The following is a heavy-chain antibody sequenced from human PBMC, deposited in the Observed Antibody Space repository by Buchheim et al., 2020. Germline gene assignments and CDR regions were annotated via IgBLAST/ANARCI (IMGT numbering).Heavy chain of an antibody. CDR1: GFTFSSYS. V-gene: IGHV3-21*01. CDR2: ISSSSSYI. CDR3: ARVVQEGTWGWFDP. D-gene: IGHD3-16*01. Sequence: EVQLVESGGGLVKPGGSLRLSCAASGFTFSSYSMNWVRQAPGKGLEWVSSISSSSSYIYYADTVKGRFTISRDNAKTSLYLQMNSLRAEDTAVYYCARVVQEGTWGWFDPWGQGTL. J-gene: IGHJ5*02.